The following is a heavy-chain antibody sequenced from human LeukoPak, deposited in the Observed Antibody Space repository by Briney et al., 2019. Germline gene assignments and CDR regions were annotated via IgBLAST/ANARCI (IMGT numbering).Heavy chain of an antibody. Sequence: SETLSLTCTVSGGSISSYYWSWIRQPPGKGLEWIGYIYYSGSTNYNPSLKSRVTISVDTSKNQFSLKLSSVTAADTAVYYCAREPEYCSGGSCTDYWGQGTLVTVSS. CDR2: IYYSGST. J-gene: IGHJ4*02. V-gene: IGHV4-59*01. CDR1: GGSISSYY. CDR3: AREPEYCSGGSCTDY. D-gene: IGHD2-15*01.